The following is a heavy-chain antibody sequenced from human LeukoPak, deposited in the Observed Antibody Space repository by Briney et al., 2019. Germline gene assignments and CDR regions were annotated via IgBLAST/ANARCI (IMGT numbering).Heavy chain of an antibody. J-gene: IGHJ3*02. CDR2: IYHSGST. CDR3: ARDREAGYYSSGWYPMWAFDI. D-gene: IGHD6-19*01. CDR1: GYSISSGYY. V-gene: IGHV4-38-2*02. Sequence: PSETLSLTCTVSGYSISSGYYWGWIRQPPGKGLEWIGSIYHSGSTYYNPSLKSRVTISVDTSKNQFSLKLSSVTAADTAVYYCARDREAGYYSSGWYPMWAFDIWGQGTMVTVSS.